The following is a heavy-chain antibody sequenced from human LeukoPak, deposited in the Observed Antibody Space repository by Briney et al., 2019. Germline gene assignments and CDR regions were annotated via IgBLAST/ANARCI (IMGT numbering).Heavy chain of an antibody. J-gene: IGHJ4*02. CDR3: ARDPQAWEVPLDS. D-gene: IGHD2-2*01. CDR2: ISNNGDTI. CDR1: GFTFSSYA. Sequence: GGSLRLSCAASGFTFSSYAMPWVRQAPGKGLEWISYISNNGDTIYYADSVKGRFTISRDNAKNSLFLQMNSLSAEDTAVYYCARDPQAWEVPLDSWGQGTLVTVSS. V-gene: IGHV3-48*03.